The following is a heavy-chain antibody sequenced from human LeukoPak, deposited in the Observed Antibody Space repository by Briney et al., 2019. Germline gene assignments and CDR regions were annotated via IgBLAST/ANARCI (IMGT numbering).Heavy chain of an antibody. CDR1: GFTFSSYA. CDR3: AKDYGDYVNWFDP. V-gene: IGHV3-23*01. Sequence: GGSLRLSCAASGFTFSSYAMSWVRQAPGKGLEWVSAISGSGGSTYYADSVKGRFTISRDNSKNTLDLQMNSLRAADTAVYYCAKDYGDYVNWFDPWGQGTLVTVSS. J-gene: IGHJ5*02. D-gene: IGHD4-17*01. CDR2: ISGSGGST.